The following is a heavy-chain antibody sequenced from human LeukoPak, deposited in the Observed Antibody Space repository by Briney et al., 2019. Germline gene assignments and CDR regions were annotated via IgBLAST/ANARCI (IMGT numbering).Heavy chain of an antibody. CDR2: IYTSGST. Sequence: SETLSLTCTVSGGSISSGSYYWSWIRQPAGKGLEWIGRIYTSGSTNYNPSLKSRVTISVDTSKNQFSLKLSSVTAADTAVYYCARGSGVYYYYYYMDVWGKGTTVTVSS. J-gene: IGHJ6*03. V-gene: IGHV4-61*02. CDR3: ARGSGVYYYYYYMDV. D-gene: IGHD3-10*01. CDR1: GGSISSGSYY.